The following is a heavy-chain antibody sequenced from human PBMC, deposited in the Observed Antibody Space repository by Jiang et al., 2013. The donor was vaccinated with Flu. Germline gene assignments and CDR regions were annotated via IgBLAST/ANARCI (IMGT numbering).Heavy chain of an antibody. J-gene: IGHJ4*02. D-gene: IGHD3-9*01. CDR3: ARERGGLPPGYFDWSPLGY. Sequence: SVKVSCKASGYTFSHYGIHWVRQAPGQRLEWMGWINAGNGNTKYSQKFQGRVTITRDTSASTAYMELSSLRSEDTAVYYCARERGGLPPGYFDWSPLGYWGQGTLVTVSS. CDR2: INAGNGNT. V-gene: IGHV1-3*01. CDR1: GYTFSHYG.